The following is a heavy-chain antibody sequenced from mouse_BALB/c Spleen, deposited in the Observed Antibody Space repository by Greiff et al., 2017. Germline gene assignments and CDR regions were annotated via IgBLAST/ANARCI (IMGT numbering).Heavy chain of an antibody. V-gene: IGHV1-9*01. CDR3: ARSLYYDYDVGDY. CDR2: ILPGSGST. CDR1: GYTFSSYW. Sequence: QVQLQQSGAELMKPGASVKISCKATGYTFSSYWIEWVKQRPGHGLEWIGEILPGSGSTNYNEKFKGKATFTADTSSNTAYMQLSSLTSEDSAVYYCARSLYYDYDVGDYWAQGTTLTVSS. J-gene: IGHJ2*01. D-gene: IGHD2-4*01.